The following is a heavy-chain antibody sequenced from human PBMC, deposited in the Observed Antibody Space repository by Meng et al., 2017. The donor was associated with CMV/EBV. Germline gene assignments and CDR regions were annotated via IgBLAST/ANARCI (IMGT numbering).Heavy chain of an antibody. V-gene: IGHV4-34*01. D-gene: IGHD4-17*01. J-gene: IGHJ5*02. CDR1: GSFSGYY. Sequence: GSFSGYYWSWIRQPPAKGLEWIGEINHSGSTNYNPSLKSRVTISVDTSKNQFSLKLSSVTAADTAVYYCARKRQGFRGDYVWNWFDPWGQGTLVTVSS. CDR3: ARKRQGFRGDYVWNWFDP. CDR2: INHSGST.